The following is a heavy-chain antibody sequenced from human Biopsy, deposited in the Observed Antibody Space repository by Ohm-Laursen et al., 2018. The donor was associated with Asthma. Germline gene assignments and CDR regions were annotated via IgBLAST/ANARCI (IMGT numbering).Heavy chain of an antibody. D-gene: IGHD4-17*01. CDR2: HDHEEGGT. CDR3: ASDFPKDYVRYNFQF. CDR1: GYSLTDLS. Sequence: ASVKVYCKVSGYSLTDLSMHWVRQAPGQGLEWMGGHDHEEGGTVNARRFQGRVTMTEDTSTDTAYMELSSLSSDDTAVYYCASDFPKDYVRYNFQFWGQGTLVTVSS. J-gene: IGHJ4*02. V-gene: IGHV1-24*01.